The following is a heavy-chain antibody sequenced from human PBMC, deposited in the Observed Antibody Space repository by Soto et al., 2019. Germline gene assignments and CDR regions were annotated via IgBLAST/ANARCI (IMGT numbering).Heavy chain of an antibody. J-gene: IGHJ6*03. Sequence: QVQLQESGPGLVKPSQTLSLTCTVSGGSISSGGYYWSWIRQHPGKGLEWIGYIYYSGSPYYNPSLKSRVTISVDTSKNQFSLKLSSVTAADTAVYYCARGDYGDYVYYYYYMDVWGKGTTVTVSS. D-gene: IGHD4-17*01. CDR1: GGSISSGGYY. CDR2: IYYSGSP. CDR3: ARGDYGDYVYYYYYMDV. V-gene: IGHV4-31*03.